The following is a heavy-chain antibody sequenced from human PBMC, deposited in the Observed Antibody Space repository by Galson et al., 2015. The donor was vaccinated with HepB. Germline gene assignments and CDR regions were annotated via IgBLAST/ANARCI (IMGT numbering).Heavy chain of an antibody. Sequence: SLRLSCAASGFTFSSYAMHWVRQAPGKGLEYVSAISSNGGSTYYANSVKGRFTISRDNSKNTLYLQMGSLRAEDMAVYYCARGTGYSSGYLWDYWGQGTLVTVSS. CDR1: GFTFSSYA. CDR3: ARGTGYSSGYLWDY. J-gene: IGHJ4*02. CDR2: ISSNGGST. D-gene: IGHD6-19*01. V-gene: IGHV3-64*01.